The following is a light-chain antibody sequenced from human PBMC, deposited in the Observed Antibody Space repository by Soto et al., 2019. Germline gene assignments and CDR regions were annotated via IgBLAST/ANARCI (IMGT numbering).Light chain of an antibody. CDR2: GVS. V-gene: IGLV2-14*01. CDR3: NSYRSSVIPVV. J-gene: IGLJ2*01. Sequence: QSALTQPTSVSGSPGQSITISCTGTSSDIGGYNYVSWYQQHPGKAPKLLIYGVSNRPSGVSDRFSGSKSSNTASLTISGLQAEDEADYYCNSYRSSVIPVVFGGGTKLTVL. CDR1: SSDIGGYNY.